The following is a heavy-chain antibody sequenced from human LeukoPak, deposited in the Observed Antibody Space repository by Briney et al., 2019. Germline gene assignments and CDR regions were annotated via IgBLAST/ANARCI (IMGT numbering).Heavy chain of an antibody. D-gene: IGHD3-10*01. J-gene: IGHJ3*01. Sequence: PGRSLRPSHPPSGLTLTTNPMSSARQAPGNGMECVSAISDTRTYYADAVKGRFTISRDSSKNTVFLQMNSLRAEDTAVYYCVKEHVDRAFTRSFEVWGQGTVVTVSS. CDR1: GLTLTTNP. CDR3: VKEHVDRAFTRSFEV. CDR2: ISDTRT. V-gene: IGHV3-23*01.